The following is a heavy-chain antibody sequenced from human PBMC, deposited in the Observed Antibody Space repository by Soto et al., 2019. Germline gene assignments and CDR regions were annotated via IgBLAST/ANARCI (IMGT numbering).Heavy chain of an antibody. CDR2: IFTSGTT. D-gene: IGHD6-13*01. Sequence: SETLSVTCSVSGASISGYYWTWIRQPAGKGLEWIGLIFTSGTTNYNPSLKSRVTMSVDTSKNHISLKLSSVTAADTAVYFCAAMAGSWYWFDPWGQGTLVTVSS. V-gene: IGHV4-4*07. J-gene: IGHJ5*02. CDR1: GASISGYY. CDR3: AAMAGSWYWFDP.